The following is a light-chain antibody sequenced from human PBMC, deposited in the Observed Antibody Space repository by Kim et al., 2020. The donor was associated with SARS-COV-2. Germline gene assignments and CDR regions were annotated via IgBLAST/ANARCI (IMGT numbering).Light chain of an antibody. CDR2: GAS. CDR3: QQYGSSGT. Sequence: LSQGERATRSCRASQSVGSSYLAWYQQKPGQAPRLLIYGASSRATGIPDRFSGSGSGTDFTLTISRLEPEDFAVYYCQQYGSSGTFGGGTKVDIK. CDR1: QSVGSSY. V-gene: IGKV3-20*01. J-gene: IGKJ4*01.